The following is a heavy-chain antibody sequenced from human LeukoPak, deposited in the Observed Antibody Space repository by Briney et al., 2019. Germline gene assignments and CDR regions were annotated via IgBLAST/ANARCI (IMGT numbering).Heavy chain of an antibody. J-gene: IGHJ4*02. CDR1: GFTVSSNY. Sequence: GGSLRLSCAASGFTVSSNYMSWVRQAPGKGLEWVSVIYSGGSTYYADSVKGRFTISRDNSKNTLYLQMNSLRAEDTAVYYCARGMRGVDDFDYWGQGTLVTVSS. D-gene: IGHD3-10*01. CDR3: ARGMRGVDDFDY. V-gene: IGHV3-53*01. CDR2: IYSGGST.